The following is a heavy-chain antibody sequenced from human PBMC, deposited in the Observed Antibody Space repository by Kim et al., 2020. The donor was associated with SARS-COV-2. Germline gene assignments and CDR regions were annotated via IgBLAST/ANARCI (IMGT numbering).Heavy chain of an antibody. J-gene: IGHJ2*01. CDR1: GFTFSSYW. CDR3: ARGSSRHSNSRCYYYDWNFDV. V-gene: IGHV3-74*01. D-gene: IGHD3-22*01. CDR2: LQNEGSST. Sequence: GGSLRLSCVASGFTFSSYWMHWVRQAPGKGLVWVSRLQNEGSSTNYADSVKGRFTISRDNAKNTLYLQMDSLRVDDTAMYYCARGSSRHSNSRCYYYDWNFDVWGRGTLDTVPS.